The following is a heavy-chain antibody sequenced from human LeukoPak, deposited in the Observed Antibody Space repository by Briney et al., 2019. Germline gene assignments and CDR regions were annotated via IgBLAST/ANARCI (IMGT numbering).Heavy chain of an antibody. Sequence: SETLSLTCTVSGGSISRYYWSWLRQPAGKGLEWIGRIYTSGSTNYNPSLKSRVTISVDTSKNQFSLKLSSVTAADTAVYYCARHYGSGSYVSLNAFDPWGQGTLVTVSS. CDR1: GGSISRYY. D-gene: IGHD3-10*01. J-gene: IGHJ5*02. CDR2: IYTSGST. CDR3: ARHYGSGSYVSLNAFDP. V-gene: IGHV4-4*07.